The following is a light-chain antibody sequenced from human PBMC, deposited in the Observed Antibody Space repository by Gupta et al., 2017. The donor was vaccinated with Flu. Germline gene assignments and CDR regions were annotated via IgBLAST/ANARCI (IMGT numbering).Light chain of an antibody. CDR3: QQNNAWPLT. CDR2: GAS. V-gene: IGKV3-15*01. Sequence: GESATLSCRASQSVNSNLAWYQQKTGQAPRLLIYGASTRATCLPARFRGSGSGAEFTLTISSLQSEDFAVYYCQQNNAWPLTVGGGTKVEI. J-gene: IGKJ4*01. CDR1: QSVNSN.